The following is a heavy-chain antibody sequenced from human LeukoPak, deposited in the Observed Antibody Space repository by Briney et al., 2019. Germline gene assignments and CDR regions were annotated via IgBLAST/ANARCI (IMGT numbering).Heavy chain of an antibody. J-gene: IGHJ4*02. Sequence: GGSLRLSCAASGFTFNPYEMNWVRQAPGKGLEWISYISSSGTTIYYADSVKGRFTISRDNAKNSLYLQMHSLRAEDTAVYYCATGGRFYYGSGRLDYWGQGTLVTVSS. CDR1: GFTFNPYE. D-gene: IGHD3-10*01. CDR2: ISSSGTTI. CDR3: ATGGRFYYGSGRLDY. V-gene: IGHV3-48*03.